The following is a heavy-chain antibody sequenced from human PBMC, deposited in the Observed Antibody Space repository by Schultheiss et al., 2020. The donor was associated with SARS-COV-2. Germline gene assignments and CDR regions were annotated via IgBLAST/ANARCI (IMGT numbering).Heavy chain of an antibody. J-gene: IGHJ5*02. Sequence: GGSLRLSCAASGFTFSSYWMSWVRQAPGKGLEWVANIKQDGSEKYYVDSVKGRFTISRDNAKNSLYLQMNSLRAEDTAVYYCARYCSSTSCYVPRFGFDPWGQGTLVTVSS. D-gene: IGHD2-2*01. CDR3: ARYCSSTSCYVPRFGFDP. V-gene: IGHV3-7*01. CDR2: IKQDGSEK. CDR1: GFTFSSYW.